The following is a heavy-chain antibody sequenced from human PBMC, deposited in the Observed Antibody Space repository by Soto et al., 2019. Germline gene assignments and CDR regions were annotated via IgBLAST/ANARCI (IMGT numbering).Heavy chain of an antibody. D-gene: IGHD2-15*01. CDR1: GGTFSSYA. CDR3: ARARTSSCPVGCWFDP. J-gene: IGHJ5*02. CDR2: IIPIFGTG. Sequence: QVQLVQSGAEVKKPGSSVKVCCKASGGTFSSYAISWVRQAPGQGLEWMGGIIPIFGTGNYAQKFQGRVTITADESTSTAYMELSSLRSEDTAVYYCARARTSSCPVGCWFDPWGQGTLVIVSS. V-gene: IGHV1-69*12.